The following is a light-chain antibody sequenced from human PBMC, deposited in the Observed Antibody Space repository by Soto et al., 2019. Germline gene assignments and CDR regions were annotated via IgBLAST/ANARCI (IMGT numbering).Light chain of an antibody. V-gene: IGKV3-20*01. Sequence: EMVLTQSPGTLSLSPGERATLSGRASQSVTSSYLAWYQQKPGQAPRVLIYGASSRATGIPDRFSGSGSGTDFTLTISRLEPEDFAVYYCQQYGSSPHTFGQGTKLEIK. CDR1: QSVTSSY. CDR2: GAS. J-gene: IGKJ2*01. CDR3: QQYGSSPHT.